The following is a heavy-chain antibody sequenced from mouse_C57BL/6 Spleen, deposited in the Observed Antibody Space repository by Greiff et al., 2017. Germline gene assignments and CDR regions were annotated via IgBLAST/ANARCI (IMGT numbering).Heavy chain of an antibody. V-gene: IGHV5-17*01. CDR1: GFTFSDYG. J-gene: IGHJ2*01. CDR2: ISSGSSTI. D-gene: IGHD1-1*01. Sequence: EVKLVEGGGGLVKPGGSLKLSCAASGFTFSDYGMNWVRQAPEKGLEWVAYISSGSSTIYYADTVKGRFTISRDNAKNTLFLQMTSLRSEDTAMYYCARYGSLGDDFDYWGQGTTLTVSS. CDR3: ARYGSLGDDFDY.